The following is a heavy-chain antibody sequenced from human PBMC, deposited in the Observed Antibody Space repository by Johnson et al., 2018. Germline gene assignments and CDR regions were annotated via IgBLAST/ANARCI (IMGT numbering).Heavy chain of an antibody. CDR2: IWCDGGNI. Sequence: QVQLVQSGGGVVQXGRSXRLXCAASGFSFSSYVMHWVRQAPGEGLEWVANIWCDGGNINYGDAEKGRFTIARDNSKNTLYLEMNSLRVEDKAVYYCASELGAGPTALCFDFWGRGTMVTVSS. V-gene: IGHV3-33*01. CDR3: ASELGAGPTALCFDF. D-gene: IGHD2-21*02. CDR1: GFSFSSYV. J-gene: IGHJ3*01.